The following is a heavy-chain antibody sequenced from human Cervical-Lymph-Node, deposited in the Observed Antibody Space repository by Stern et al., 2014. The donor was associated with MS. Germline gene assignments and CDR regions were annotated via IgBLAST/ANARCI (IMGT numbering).Heavy chain of an antibody. CDR1: GGSIRRTNYY. D-gene: IGHD4-23*01. CDR2: IYYSGNT. CDR3: ASEDAGNPRAFFDY. Sequence: QVQLQESGPGLVRPSETLSLTCTVSGGSIRRTNYYWGWIRQPPGKGVEWIGSIYYSGNTYYNPSQKSQVTISVDTSKGQFPGKLNSVAAADTAVYYCASEDAGNPRAFFDYWAQGTLVAVSS. V-gene: IGHV4-39*01. J-gene: IGHJ4*02.